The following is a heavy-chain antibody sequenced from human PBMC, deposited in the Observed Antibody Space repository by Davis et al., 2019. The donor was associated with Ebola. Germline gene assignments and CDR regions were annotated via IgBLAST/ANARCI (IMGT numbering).Heavy chain of an antibody. J-gene: IGHJ4*02. D-gene: IGHD6-19*01. CDR2: INSDGSST. Sequence: GESLKISCAASGFTFSSYWMHWVRQAPGKGLVWVSRINSDGSSTSYADSVKGRFTISRDNAKDSRYLQMNSLRAEDTAVYYCARDWVESSGWYVCDYWGQGTLVTVSS. V-gene: IGHV3-74*01. CDR3: ARDWVESSGWYVCDY. CDR1: GFTFSSYW.